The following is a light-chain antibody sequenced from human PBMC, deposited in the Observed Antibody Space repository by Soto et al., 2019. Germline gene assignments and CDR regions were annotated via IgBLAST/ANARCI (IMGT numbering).Light chain of an antibody. Sequence: EIVLTQSPGTLSLSPGDRVTLSCRASQAVNTRLAWYQHRPGQAPRLLIYLASNRAAGVPARFSGSGSGTDFTLTISDVEPEDFAVYYCHQRQSWPRTFGQGTTVDI. CDR1: QAVNTR. J-gene: IGKJ1*01. CDR3: HQRQSWPRT. CDR2: LAS. V-gene: IGKV3-11*01.